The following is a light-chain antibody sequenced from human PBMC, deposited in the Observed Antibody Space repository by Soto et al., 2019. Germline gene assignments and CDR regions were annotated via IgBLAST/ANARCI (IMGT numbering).Light chain of an antibody. J-gene: IGLJ1*01. Sequence: SALTQPASVSSSPGQSITISCTGTSSDVGGYNYVSLYQQHPGKAPKLMIYEVSNRPSGVSNRFSGSKSGNTASLTISGLQAEDEADYYCSSYTSSSTLVVFGTGTKVTVL. V-gene: IGLV2-14*01. CDR3: SSYTSSSTLVV. CDR2: EVS. CDR1: SSDVGGYNY.